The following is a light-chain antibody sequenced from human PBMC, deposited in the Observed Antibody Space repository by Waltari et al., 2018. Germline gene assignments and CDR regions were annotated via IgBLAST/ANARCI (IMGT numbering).Light chain of an antibody. CDR1: QDITTN. J-gene: IGKJ2*01. V-gene: IGKV1-39*01. Sequence: DIQMTQSPSSVSASVGDRVTVACRSSQDITTNLNWYQQKPGEAPKVLIYGASTLHRGVSSRFSGSGSGTEFTLTISNLQTEDFATYYCQQSFSIRATFGQGTKLE. CDR3: QQSFSIRAT. CDR2: GAS.